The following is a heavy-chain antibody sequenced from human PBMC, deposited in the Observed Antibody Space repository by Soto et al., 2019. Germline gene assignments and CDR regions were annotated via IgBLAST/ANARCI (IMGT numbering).Heavy chain of an antibody. V-gene: IGHV3-30-3*01. J-gene: IGHJ4*02. CDR1: GFTFSSYA. D-gene: IGHD2-2*01. CDR2: ISYDGSNK. CDR3: ARDPGSTSPYYFDY. Sequence: VGSLRLSCAASGFTFSSYAMHWVRQAPGKGLEWVAVISYDGSNKYYADSVKGRFTISRDNSKNTLYLQMNSLRAEDTAVYYCARDPGSTSPYYFDYWGQGTLVTV.